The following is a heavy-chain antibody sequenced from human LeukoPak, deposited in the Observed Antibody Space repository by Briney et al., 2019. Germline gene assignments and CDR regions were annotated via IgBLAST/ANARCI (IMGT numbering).Heavy chain of an antibody. CDR1: GYTFTGYY. V-gene: IGHV1-2*02. J-gene: IGHJ5*02. Sequence: GASVKVSCKASGYTFTGYYMHWVRQAPGQGLEWMGWINPNSGGTNYAQKFQGRVTMTRDTSISTAYMELSRLRSDDTAVYYCARVPRRATVTCWFDPWGQGTLVTVSS. D-gene: IGHD5-18*01. CDR2: INPNSGGT. CDR3: ARVPRRATVTCWFDP.